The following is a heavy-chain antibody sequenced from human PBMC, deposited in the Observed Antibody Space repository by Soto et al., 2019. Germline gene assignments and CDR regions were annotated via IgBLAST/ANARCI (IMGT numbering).Heavy chain of an antibody. CDR2: ISGSGGST. CDR1: GFSFSSYA. CDR3: AKDKKQLVSSYYYYAMDV. J-gene: IGHJ6*02. Sequence: GGSLRLSCAASGFSFSSYAMSWVRQAPGKGLEWVSAISGSGGSTYYADSVKGRFTISRDNSKNTLYLQMNSLRAEDTAVYYCAKDKKQLVSSYYYYAMDVWGQGTTVTVSS. D-gene: IGHD6-6*01. V-gene: IGHV3-23*01.